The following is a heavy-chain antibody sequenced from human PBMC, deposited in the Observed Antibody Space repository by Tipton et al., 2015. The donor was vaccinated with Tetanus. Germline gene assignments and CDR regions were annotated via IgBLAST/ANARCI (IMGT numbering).Heavy chain of an antibody. V-gene: IGHV3-30*18. CDR1: GFAFSTFG. CDR3: AKDSVAGGVANFDY. CDR2: ISYDGSNK. J-gene: IGHJ4*02. Sequence: QVQLVQSGGGVVQPGRSLRLSCAASGFAFSTFGMHWVRQAPGKGLEWVAVISYDGSNKYYVDSVKGRFTISRDNSKNTLYLQMNSLRPEDTALYYCAKDSVAGGVANFDYWGQGTLVTVSS. D-gene: IGHD2-15*01.